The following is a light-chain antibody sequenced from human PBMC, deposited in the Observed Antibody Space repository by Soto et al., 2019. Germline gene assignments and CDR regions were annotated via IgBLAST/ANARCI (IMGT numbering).Light chain of an antibody. J-gene: IGLJ1*01. CDR2: DVS. Sequence: QSVLTQPASVSGSPEQSITISCTGTSSDVGSYNYVSWYQQHPGKAPKLMIYDVSNRPSGVSNRFSGSKSGNTASLTISGLQAEDEADYYCSSYTSSSSYVFGTGTKLTVL. CDR3: SSYTSSSSYV. CDR1: SSDVGSYNY. V-gene: IGLV2-14*01.